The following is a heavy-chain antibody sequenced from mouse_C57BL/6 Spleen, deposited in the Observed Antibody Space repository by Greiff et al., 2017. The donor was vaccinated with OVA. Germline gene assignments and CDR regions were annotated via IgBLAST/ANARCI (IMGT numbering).Heavy chain of an antibody. CDR1: GYSFTSYY. V-gene: IGHV1-66*01. CDR3: ARGLASYCSMSMDY. CDR2: IYPGSGNT. J-gene: IGHJ4*01. Sequence: VQLQQSGPELVKPGASVKISCKASGYSFTSYYIHWVKQRPGQGLEWLGWIYPGSGNTKYNEKFKGKATLTADTSSSTAYMQLSSLTSEDSAVYYCARGLASYCSMSMDYWGQGTSVTVSS. D-gene: IGHD2-5*01.